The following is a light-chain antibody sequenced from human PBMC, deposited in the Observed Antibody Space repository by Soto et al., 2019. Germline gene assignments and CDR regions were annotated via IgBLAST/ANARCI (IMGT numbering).Light chain of an antibody. CDR3: CSYTTTSTLV. CDR2: EVS. J-gene: IGLJ2*01. V-gene: IGLV2-14*03. Sequence: QSALTQPASVSGSPGQSITISCTGTSSDIGAYDYVSWYQQHPGKAPKLMIYEVSRRPSGISDRFSGSKSGNTASLTISGLQAEDEADYYCCSYTTTSTLVFGGGTKVTVL. CDR1: SSDIGAYDY.